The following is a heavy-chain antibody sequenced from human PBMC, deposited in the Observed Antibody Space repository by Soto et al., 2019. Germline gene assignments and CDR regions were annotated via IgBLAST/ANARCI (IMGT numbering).Heavy chain of an antibody. D-gene: IGHD3-9*01. CDR3: ARGPLGYDILTGHLGY. Sequence: EVQLVESGGGLVQPGGSLRLSCAASGFTFSSYWMHWVRQAPGKGLVWVSRINSDGSSTSYADSVKGRFTISRDNAKNALYLQMNSLRAEDTAVYYCARGPLGYDILTGHLGYWGQGTLVTVSS. J-gene: IGHJ4*02. V-gene: IGHV3-74*01. CDR2: INSDGSST. CDR1: GFTFSSYW.